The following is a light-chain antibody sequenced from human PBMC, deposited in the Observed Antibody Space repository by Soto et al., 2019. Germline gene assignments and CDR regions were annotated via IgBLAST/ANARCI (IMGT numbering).Light chain of an antibody. J-gene: IGLJ2*01. V-gene: IGLV1-51*01. CDR1: SSNIGNNY. Sequence: HSVLTQSPSVSAAPGQTVTISCSGSSSNIGNNYVSWYQQLPGTAPKLLIYDNNKRPSGIPDRFSGSKSGTSGTLDITGLQTGDEADYYCATWDGSLPGEVFGGGTKLTVL. CDR2: DNN. CDR3: ATWDGSLPGEV.